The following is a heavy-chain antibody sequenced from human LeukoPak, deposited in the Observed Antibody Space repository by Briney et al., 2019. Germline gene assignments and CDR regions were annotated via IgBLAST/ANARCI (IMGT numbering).Heavy chain of an antibody. CDR3: AELGITMIGGV. J-gene: IGHJ6*04. CDR1: GFTFSSYT. CDR2: ISSSSSYI. Sequence: GGSLRLSCAASGFTFSSYTMNWVRQAPGKGLEWVSSISSSSSYIYYADSVKGRFTISRDNAENSLYLQMSTLRAEDTAVYYCAELGITMIGGVWGKGTTVTISS. D-gene: IGHD3-10*02. V-gene: IGHV3-21*01.